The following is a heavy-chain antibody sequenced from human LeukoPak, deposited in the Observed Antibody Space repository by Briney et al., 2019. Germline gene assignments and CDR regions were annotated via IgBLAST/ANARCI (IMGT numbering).Heavy chain of an antibody. J-gene: IGHJ3*01. D-gene: IGHD2-2*01. CDR1: GFTFSDYY. V-gene: IGHV3-11*04. Sequence: GGSLRLSCAASGFTFSDYYMSWIRQAPGKGLEWVSYISSSGSTIYYADSVKGRFTISRDNAKNSLYLQMNSLRAEDTAVYYCARGPPCSSTSCYVTGAFDFWGQGTMVTVSS. CDR3: ARGPPCSSTSCYVTGAFDF. CDR2: ISSSGSTI.